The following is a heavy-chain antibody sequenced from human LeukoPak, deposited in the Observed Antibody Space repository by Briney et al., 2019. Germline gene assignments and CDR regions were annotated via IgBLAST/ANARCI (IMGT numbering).Heavy chain of an antibody. J-gene: IGHJ4*02. D-gene: IGHD3-22*01. CDR2: ISAYNGNT. CDR3: ASHRISYYDSSGYLDY. V-gene: IGHV1-18*01. Sequence: ASVKVSCKASGYTFTSYGISWVRQAPGQGLEWMGWISAYNGNTNYAQKLQGRVTMTTDTSTSTAYMELRSLRSDDTAVYYCASHRISYYDSSGYLDYWGQGTLVTVSS. CDR1: GYTFTSYG.